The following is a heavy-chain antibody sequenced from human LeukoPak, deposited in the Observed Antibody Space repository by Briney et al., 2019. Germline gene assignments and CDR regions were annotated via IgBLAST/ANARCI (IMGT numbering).Heavy chain of an antibody. Sequence: SETLSLTCSVSRDFIINYYWSWIRQSAGKGLDGIGRFYYNGRTNYTPSLQSRVSLSGDTSKNQLSLRLTYVTAADTAVYYCVREHRWGDASHYYYMDVWGKGTTVTVSS. CDR3: VREHRWGDASHYYYMDV. CDR2: FYYNGRT. CDR1: RDFIINYY. V-gene: IGHV4-4*07. J-gene: IGHJ6*03. D-gene: IGHD7-27*01.